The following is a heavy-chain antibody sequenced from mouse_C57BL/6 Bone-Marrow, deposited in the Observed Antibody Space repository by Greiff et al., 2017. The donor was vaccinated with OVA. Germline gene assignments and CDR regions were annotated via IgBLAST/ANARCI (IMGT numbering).Heavy chain of an antibody. D-gene: IGHD1-1*01. J-gene: IGHJ1*03. CDR1: GYTFTSYW. Sequence: QVQLKQPGAELVKPGASVKLSCKASGYTFTSYWMHWVKQRPGQGLEWIGMIHPNSGSTNYNEKFKSKATLTVDKSSSTAYMQLSSLTSEDSAVYYCARWGFYYGSSPYWYFDVWGTGTTVTVSS. V-gene: IGHV1-64*01. CDR3: ARWGFYYGSSPYWYFDV. CDR2: IHPNSGST.